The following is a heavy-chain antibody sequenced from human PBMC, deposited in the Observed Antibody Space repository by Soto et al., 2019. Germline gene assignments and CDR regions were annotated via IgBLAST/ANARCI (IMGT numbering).Heavy chain of an antibody. CDR3: ATDCSSTTCYPRNWFDP. CDR2: ISADNGNT. V-gene: IGHV1-18*01. Sequence: QVQLVKSGAEVKKPGASVKVSCKASGYTFTSYGISWVRQAPGQGLEWMGWISADNGNTNYAQKLQGRVTMTTDPSTCPAYMELRSLRSDDTAVYYCATDCSSTTCYPRNWFDPWGQGTLVSVSS. J-gene: IGHJ5*02. CDR1: GYTFTSYG. D-gene: IGHD2-2*01.